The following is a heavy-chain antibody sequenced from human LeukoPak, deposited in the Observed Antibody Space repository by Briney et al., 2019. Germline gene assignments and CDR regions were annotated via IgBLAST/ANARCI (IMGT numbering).Heavy chain of an antibody. D-gene: IGHD5-12*01. CDR1: GYSISSGYY. Sequence: KASETLSLTCAVPGYSISSGYYWGWIRQPPGKGLEWIGSIYYSGSTYYNPSLKSRVTISVDTSKNQFSLKLSSVTAADTAVYYCARVATTTNPPQRPFDYWGQGTLVTVSS. V-gene: IGHV4-38-2*01. J-gene: IGHJ4*02. CDR2: IYYSGST. CDR3: ARVATTTNPPQRPFDY.